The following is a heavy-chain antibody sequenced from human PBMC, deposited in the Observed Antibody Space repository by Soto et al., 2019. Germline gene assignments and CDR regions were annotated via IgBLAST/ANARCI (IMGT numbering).Heavy chain of an antibody. D-gene: IGHD3-22*01. CDR3: ARGRYLDSSDYWVANLPFDH. CDR1: GFTFNSYV. V-gene: IGHV3-23*01. J-gene: IGHJ4*02. Sequence: ESLGLSCAASGFTFNSYVMTWVRQAPGEGLEWVSSISRSGRGSAYYADSVKGRFTISRDNSENTLFLQMNNLRDEDTALYYCARGRYLDSSDYWVANLPFDHWGLGTLVTVSS. CDR2: ISRSGRGSA.